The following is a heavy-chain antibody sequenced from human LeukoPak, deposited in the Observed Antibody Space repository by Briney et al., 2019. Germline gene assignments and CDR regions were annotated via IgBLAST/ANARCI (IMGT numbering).Heavy chain of an antibody. J-gene: IGHJ4*02. Sequence: NPGGSLRLSCAASGFTFSSYSMNWVRQAPGKGLEWVSSISSSSSYIYYADSVKGRFTISRDNAKNSLYLQMNSLRAEDTAVYYCARVTEAPYFFDYWSQGTLVTVSS. CDR3: ARVTEAPYFFDY. V-gene: IGHV3-21*01. CDR1: GFTFSSYS. CDR2: ISSSSSYI.